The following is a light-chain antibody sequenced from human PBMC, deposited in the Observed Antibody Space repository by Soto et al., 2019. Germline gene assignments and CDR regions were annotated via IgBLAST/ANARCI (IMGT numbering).Light chain of an antibody. CDR2: GAS. Sequence: EILMTQSPATLSVSPGETATLSCRASQSVSTKLAWYQQKPGQAPRLLINGASTRATGVPARFSGWGSGTEFTLTISSLQSEDFAVYYCQQYYDTPLTFGGGTKVDIK. V-gene: IGKV3-15*01. CDR3: QQYYDTPLT. CDR1: QSVSTK. J-gene: IGKJ4*01.